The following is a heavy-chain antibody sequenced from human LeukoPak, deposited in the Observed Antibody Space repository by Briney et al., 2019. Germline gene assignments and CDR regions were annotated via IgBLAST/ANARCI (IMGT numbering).Heavy chain of an antibody. Sequence: GSLRLSCAASGFTFSDYYMSWIRQPPGKGLEWIGEINESGGTNYNPSLKSRVTILVDTPKNQFSLKLSSVTAADTAVYYCASERKYSSGRWDYYFDYWGQGILVTVSS. CDR3: ASERKYSSGRWDYYFDY. V-gene: IGHV4-34*08. CDR2: INESGGT. J-gene: IGHJ4*02. CDR1: GFTFSDYY. D-gene: IGHD6-19*01.